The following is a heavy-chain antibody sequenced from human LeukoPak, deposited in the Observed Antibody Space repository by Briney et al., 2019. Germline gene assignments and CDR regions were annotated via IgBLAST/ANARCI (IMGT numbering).Heavy chain of an antibody. D-gene: IGHD5-24*01. Sequence: PGGSLRLSCAASGFTFSSNWMHWVRQAPGKGLVWVPRINSDGRSTSYADSVKGRFNISRDNAKNTLYLQMNSLRAEDTAVYYCAWSRDGYNYFVYWGQGTLVTVSS. CDR3: AWSRDGYNYFVY. CDR2: INSDGRST. J-gene: IGHJ4*02. CDR1: GFTFSSNW. V-gene: IGHV3-74*01.